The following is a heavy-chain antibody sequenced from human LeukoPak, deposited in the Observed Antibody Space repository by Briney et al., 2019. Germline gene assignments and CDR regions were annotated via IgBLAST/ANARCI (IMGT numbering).Heavy chain of an antibody. V-gene: IGHV4-59*01. CDR3: AGAGRVVHAFDI. Sequence: SETLSLTCTVSGGSISSYYWCWIRQPPGQGQERNGYIYYSGSANSNHYLKSRVTISVAMSKNQYSLNLNSATAAATAVYYCAGAGRVVHAFDIWGQGTMATVSS. CDR1: GGSISSYY. D-gene: IGHD6-6*01. J-gene: IGHJ3*02. CDR2: IYYSGSA.